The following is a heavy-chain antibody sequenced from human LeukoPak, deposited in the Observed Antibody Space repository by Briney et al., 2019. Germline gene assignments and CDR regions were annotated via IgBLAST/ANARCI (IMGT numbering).Heavy chain of an antibody. D-gene: IGHD6-6*01. CDR2: ICYSGST. CDR1: GGSISSYY. Sequence: SETLSLTCTVSGGSISSYYWSWIRQPPGKGLEWIGYICYSGSTNYNPSLKSRVTISVDTSKNQFSLKLSSVTAADTAVYYCARGGTSTDYYYYGMDVWGQGTTVTVSS. CDR3: ARGGTSTDYYYYGMDV. J-gene: IGHJ6*02. V-gene: IGHV4-59*01.